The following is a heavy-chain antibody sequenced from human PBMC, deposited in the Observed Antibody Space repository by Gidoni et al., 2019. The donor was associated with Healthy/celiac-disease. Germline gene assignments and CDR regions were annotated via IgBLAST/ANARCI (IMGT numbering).Heavy chain of an antibody. J-gene: IGHJ5*02. CDR2: INHNSGGT. V-gene: IGHV1-2*06. CDR3: ARETMVQGAPFDP. Sequence: HVQLVQSGAEVKKPVASVKVSCKAPGYTFTGYYMHWVRQAPGQGLEWMGRINHNSGGTNYAQKFQGMVTMTRDTSISTAYMELSRRRSDDTAVYYCARETMVQGAPFDPWGQGTLVTVSS. CDR1: GYTFTGYY. D-gene: IGHD3-10*01.